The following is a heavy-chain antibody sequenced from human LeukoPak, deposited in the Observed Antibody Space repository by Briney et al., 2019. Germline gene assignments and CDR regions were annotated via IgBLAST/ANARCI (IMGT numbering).Heavy chain of an antibody. CDR3: ARGIAARRDPFDY. CDR2: INPNSGGT. V-gene: IGHV1-2*02. D-gene: IGHD6-6*01. CDR1: GYTFTGYC. Sequence: ASVKVSCKASGYTFTGYCMHWVRQAPGQGLEWMGWINPNSGGTNYAQKFQGRVTMTRDTSISTAYMELSRLRSDDTAVYYCARGIAARRDPFDYWGQGTLVTVSS. J-gene: IGHJ4*02.